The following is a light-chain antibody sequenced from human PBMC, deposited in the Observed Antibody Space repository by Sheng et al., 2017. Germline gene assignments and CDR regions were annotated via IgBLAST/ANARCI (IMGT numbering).Light chain of an antibody. CDR3: QQYGSSPT. Sequence: VATQSPATLSVIPGERATLSCRASQSVSSTYLAWYQHKPGQAPRLLIYGASSRATGIPDRFSGGGSGTDFTLTISRLEPEDFAVYYCQQYGSSPTFGQGTKVEIK. V-gene: IGKV3-20*01. J-gene: IGKJ1*01. CDR1: QSVSSTY. CDR2: GAS.